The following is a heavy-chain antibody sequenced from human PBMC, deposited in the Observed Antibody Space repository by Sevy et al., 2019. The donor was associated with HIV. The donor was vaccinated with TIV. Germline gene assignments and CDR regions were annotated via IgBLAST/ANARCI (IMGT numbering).Heavy chain of an antibody. J-gene: IGHJ4*02. CDR3: AREHIAVAGIGYYFDY. V-gene: IGHV3-33*01. CDR2: IWYDGTNK. Sequence: GGSLRLSCAASGFTFSGYGMHWVRQAPGKGLEWVAVIWYDGTNKYYTDSVKGRFTISRDNSKNTLYWQMNSLRAEDTAVYYCAREHIAVAGIGYYFDYWGQGTLVTVSS. D-gene: IGHD6-19*01. CDR1: GFTFSGYG.